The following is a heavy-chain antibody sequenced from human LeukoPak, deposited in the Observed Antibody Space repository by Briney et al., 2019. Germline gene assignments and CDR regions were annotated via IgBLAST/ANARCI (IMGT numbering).Heavy chain of an antibody. V-gene: IGHV3-48*01. J-gene: IGHJ4*02. CDR2: ISSDSRTI. CDR3: AKDSYDTSI. Sequence: GGSLRLSCAVSGFSFSSNGLHWIRQAPGKGLEWLSYISSDSRTIYYADSVKGRFTISRDNSKNTLYLQINSLRAEDTAVYYCAKDSYDTSIWGQGTLVTVSA. CDR1: GFSFSSNG. D-gene: IGHD3-22*01.